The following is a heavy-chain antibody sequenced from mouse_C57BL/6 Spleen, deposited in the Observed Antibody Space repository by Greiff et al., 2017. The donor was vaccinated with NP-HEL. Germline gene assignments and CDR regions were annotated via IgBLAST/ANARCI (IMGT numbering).Heavy chain of an antibody. Sequence: DVQLQESGGGLVKPGGSLKLSCAASGFTFSSYAMSWVRQTPEKRLEWVATISDGGSYTYYPDNVKGRFTISRDNAKNNLYLQMSHLKSEDTAMYYCARDVTGTRYFDVWGTGTTVTVSS. J-gene: IGHJ1*03. D-gene: IGHD4-1*01. CDR2: ISDGGSYT. CDR3: ARDVTGTRYFDV. V-gene: IGHV5-4*01. CDR1: GFTFSSYA.